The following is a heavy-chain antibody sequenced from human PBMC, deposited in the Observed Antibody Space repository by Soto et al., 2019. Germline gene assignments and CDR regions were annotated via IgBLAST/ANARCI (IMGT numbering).Heavy chain of an antibody. CDR1: GFTFSSYG. D-gene: IGHD1-26*01. J-gene: IGHJ4*02. V-gene: IGHV3-30*18. CDR3: AKDAGGSSYFDY. Sequence: QVQLVESGGGVVQPGRSLRLSCAASGFTFSSYGMHWVRQAPGKGLEWVAVISYDGSNEYYADSVKGRFTISRDNSKNTLYLQMNSLRAEDTAVYYCAKDAGGSSYFDYWGQGTLVNVSS. CDR2: ISYDGSNE.